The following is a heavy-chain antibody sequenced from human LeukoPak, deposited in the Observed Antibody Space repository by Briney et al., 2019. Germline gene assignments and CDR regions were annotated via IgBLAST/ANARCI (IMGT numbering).Heavy chain of an antibody. CDR3: SAPVASAD. V-gene: IGHV3-43*02. CDR1: GSTFDDYA. CDR2: ISGDGGST. J-gene: IGHJ4*02. D-gene: IGHD6-19*01. Sequence: GGSLRLSCAASGSTFDDYAMHWVRQAPGKGLEWVSLISGDGGSTYYADSVKGRFTISRDNSKNSLYLQMNSLRTEDTALYYCSAPVASADWGQGTLVTVSS.